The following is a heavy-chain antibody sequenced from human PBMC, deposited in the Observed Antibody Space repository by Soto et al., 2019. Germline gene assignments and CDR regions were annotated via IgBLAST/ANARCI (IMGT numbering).Heavy chain of an antibody. CDR2: IYHSGST. V-gene: IGHV4-4*02. CDR3: ARDPRIAVAVPLICFAI. D-gene: IGHD6-19*01. J-gene: IGHJ3*02. Sequence: SETLSLTCAVSSGSISSSNWWSWVRQPPGKGLEWIGEIYHSGSTNYNPSLKSRVTISVDKSKNQFSLKLSSVTAADTAVYYCARDPRIAVAVPLICFAIWGQGTMVTVSS. CDR1: SGSISSSNW.